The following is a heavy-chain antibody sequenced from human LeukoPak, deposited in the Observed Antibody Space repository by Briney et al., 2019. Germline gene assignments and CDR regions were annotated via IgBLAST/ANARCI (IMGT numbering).Heavy chain of an antibody. CDR1: GFTFSSYV. CDR2: ISGSGATT. J-gene: IGHJ4*02. Sequence: PGGSLRPSCAASGFTFSSYVMSWVRQAPGKGLEWVSAISGSGATTYYADSVKGRFTISRDNSKSTLYLHMNSLRAEDTAVYYCAKRVSGTTFYWGQGTLVTVSS. CDR3: AKRVSGTTFY. V-gene: IGHV3-23*01. D-gene: IGHD1-1*01.